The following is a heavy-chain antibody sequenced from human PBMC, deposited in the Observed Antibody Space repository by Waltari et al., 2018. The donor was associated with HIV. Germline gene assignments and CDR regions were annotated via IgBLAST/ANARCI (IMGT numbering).Heavy chain of an antibody. CDR2: IYYSGRT. D-gene: IGHD2-2*01. V-gene: IGHV4-39*01. J-gene: IGHJ6*02. Sequence: QLQLQESGPGLVKPSETLSLTCTVSGGSISSSSYYWGWIRQPPGQGLEWIGSIYYSGRTYHNPSLKSRLTISVDTAKNQFSLKLSSVTAADTAVYYCARVYCSSTSCSRDYYYYYGMDVWGQGTTVTVSS. CDR1: GGSISSSSYY. CDR3: ARVYCSSTSCSRDYYYYYGMDV.